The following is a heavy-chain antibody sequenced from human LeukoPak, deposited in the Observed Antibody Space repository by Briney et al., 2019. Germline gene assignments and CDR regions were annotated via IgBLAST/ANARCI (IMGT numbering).Heavy chain of an antibody. CDR3: MRGYDI. Sequence: PGGSLRLSCAASGFIFSTQWMHWVRQAPGKGLEWVSGINGDGTSTIYAGSVKGRFTISRDNAKNTLYLQMNSLRVDDTAVYYCMRGYDIWGQGTMVTVSS. CDR2: INGDGTST. CDR1: GFIFSTQW. V-gene: IGHV3-74*01. J-gene: IGHJ3*02.